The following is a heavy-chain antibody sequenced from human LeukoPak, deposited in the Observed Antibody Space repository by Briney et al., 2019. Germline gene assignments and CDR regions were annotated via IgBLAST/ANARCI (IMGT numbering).Heavy chain of an antibody. Sequence: ASVKVSCKASGYTFTGYHMHWVRQAPGQGLEWMGWINPNSGGTNYAQKFQGRVTMTRDTSISTAYMELSRLRSDDTAVYYCARDVFAEYNTHHKFDPWGQGTLVTVSS. CDR3: ARDVFAEYNTHHKFDP. J-gene: IGHJ5*02. CDR2: INPNSGGT. D-gene: IGHD1-14*01. CDR1: GYTFTGYH. V-gene: IGHV1-2*02.